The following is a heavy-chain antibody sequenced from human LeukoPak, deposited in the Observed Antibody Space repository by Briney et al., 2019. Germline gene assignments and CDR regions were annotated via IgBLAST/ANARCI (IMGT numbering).Heavy chain of an antibody. V-gene: IGHV1-18*01. Sequence: VPSVKVSCKASGYTFTTYGITWVRQVPGQGLEWMGWISAYNGNTNYAQKFQGRVTMTTDTSTSTAYMELKSLRSDDTAVYYCARDHMNYDFWSGYSNWFDPWGQGTLVTVSS. D-gene: IGHD3-3*01. CDR1: GYTFTTYG. CDR2: ISAYNGNT. CDR3: ARDHMNYDFWSGYSNWFDP. J-gene: IGHJ5*02.